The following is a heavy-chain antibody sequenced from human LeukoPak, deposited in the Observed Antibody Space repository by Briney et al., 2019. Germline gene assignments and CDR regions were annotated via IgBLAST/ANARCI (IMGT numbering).Heavy chain of an antibody. Sequence: ASVKVSCKASGYAFTSYYMQWVREAPGQGLEWMGIINPSGGSTSYAQKFQGRVTMTRDTSTSTVYMELSSLRSEDTAVYYCASGLQGLDLDAFDIWGQGTTVTVSS. D-gene: IGHD6-25*01. CDR2: INPSGGST. J-gene: IGHJ3*02. V-gene: IGHV1-46*03. CDR1: GYAFTSYY. CDR3: ASGLQGLDLDAFDI.